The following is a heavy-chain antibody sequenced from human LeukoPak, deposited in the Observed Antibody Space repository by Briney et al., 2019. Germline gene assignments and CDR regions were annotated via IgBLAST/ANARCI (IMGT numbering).Heavy chain of an antibody. J-gene: IGHJ4*02. CDR3: AKDRAAARN. CDR2: ISSSVGST. Sequence: GGSLRLSCAVSGFTFRSYAMSWVRQAAGTGLKSFSAISSSVGSTYYADSVKGRFAISRDDSKNTLYLQMNSLRAEDTAVYYCAKDRAAARNWGQGTLVTVSS. V-gene: IGHV3-23*01. D-gene: IGHD6-13*01. CDR1: GFTFRSYA.